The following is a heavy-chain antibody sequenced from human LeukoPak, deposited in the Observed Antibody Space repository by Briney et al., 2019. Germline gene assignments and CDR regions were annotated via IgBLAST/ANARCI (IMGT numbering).Heavy chain of an antibody. Sequence: GGSLRLSCAASGFTFSSIAMTWVRQAPGKGLEWVSVISPSGSTTYYAGSVKGRFTISRDNSRNTLYLQINSLRAEDTAVYYCAKTEGYLAYWGQGTLVTVSS. CDR3: AKTEGYLAY. CDR1: GFTFSSIA. V-gene: IGHV3-23*01. CDR2: ISPSGSTT. J-gene: IGHJ4*02.